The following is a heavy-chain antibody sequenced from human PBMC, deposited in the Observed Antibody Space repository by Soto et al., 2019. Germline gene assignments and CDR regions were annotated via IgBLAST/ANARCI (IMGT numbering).Heavy chain of an antibody. CDR2: IIPIFGTA. Sequence: ASVKVSCKASGGTFSSYAISWVGQAPGQGLEWMGGIIPIFGTANYAQKFQGRVTITADKSTSTAYMELSSLRSEDTAVYYCARDLPYMVRGVIRGNWFDPWGQGTLVTVSS. J-gene: IGHJ5*02. D-gene: IGHD3-10*01. V-gene: IGHV1-69*06. CDR1: GGTFSSYA. CDR3: ARDLPYMVRGVIRGNWFDP.